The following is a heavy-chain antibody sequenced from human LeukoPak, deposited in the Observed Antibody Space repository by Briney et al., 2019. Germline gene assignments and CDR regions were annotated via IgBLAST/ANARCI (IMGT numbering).Heavy chain of an antibody. Sequence: APVKVSCKASGGTFSSYAISWVRQAPGQGLEWMGGIIPIFGTANYAQKFQGRVTITTDESTSTAYMELSSLRSEDTAVYYCARNTPYCSGGSCYIFDYWGQGTLVTVSS. D-gene: IGHD2-15*01. CDR3: ARNTPYCSGGSCYIFDY. CDR1: GGTFSSYA. V-gene: IGHV1-69*05. J-gene: IGHJ4*02. CDR2: IIPIFGTA.